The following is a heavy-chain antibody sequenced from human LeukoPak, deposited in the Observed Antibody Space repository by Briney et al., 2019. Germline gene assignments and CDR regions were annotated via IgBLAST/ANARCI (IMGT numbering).Heavy chain of an antibody. D-gene: IGHD3-16*02. CDR2: INPSGGST. CDR3: ARVGGYDYVWGSYRDAFDI. CDR1: GYTFTSYY. Sequence: ASVKVSCKASGYTFTSYYIHWVRQAPGQGLEWMGLINPSGGSTNYAQKFQGRVTMTRDTSTSTVYMELSSLRSEDTAVYYCARVGGYDYVWGSYRDAFDIWGQGTMVTVSS. J-gene: IGHJ3*02. V-gene: IGHV1-46*01.